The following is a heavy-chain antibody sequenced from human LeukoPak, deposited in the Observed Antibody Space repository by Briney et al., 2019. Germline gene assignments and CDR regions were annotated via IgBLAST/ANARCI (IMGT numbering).Heavy chain of an antibody. CDR2: ISYDGSNK. V-gene: IGHV3-30*18. J-gene: IGHJ4*02. D-gene: IGHD3-10*01. Sequence: GGSLRLSCAASGFTFSSYGMHWVRQAPGKGLEWVAVISYDGSNKYYADSVKGRFTTSRDNSKNTLYLQMNSLRAEDTAVYYCAKDRLLWFGELLSTPSSLAYWGQGTLVTVSS. CDR3: AKDRLLWFGELLSTPSSLAY. CDR1: GFTFSSYG.